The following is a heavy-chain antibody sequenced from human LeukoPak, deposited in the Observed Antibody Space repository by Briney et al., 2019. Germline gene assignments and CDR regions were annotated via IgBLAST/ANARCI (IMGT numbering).Heavy chain of an antibody. V-gene: IGHV3-23*01. D-gene: IGHD6-13*01. CDR1: GFTFSSYA. CDR3: ARQTQHLVQSPFDS. CDR2: VSGSGGST. Sequence: PGGSLRLSCAASGFTFSSYAMSWVRQAPGKGLEWVSTVSGSGGSTYYADSVKGRFIVSRDNSKNTLYLQMNSLRAEGTAVYYCARQTQHLVQSPFDSWGQGTLVTVSS. J-gene: IGHJ4*02.